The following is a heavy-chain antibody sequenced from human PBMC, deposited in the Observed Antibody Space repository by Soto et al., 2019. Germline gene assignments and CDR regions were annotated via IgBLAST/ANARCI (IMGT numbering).Heavy chain of an antibody. CDR3: ASRQMTTVTPFDY. J-gene: IGHJ4*02. CDR2: INHSGST. CDR1: GGSFSGYY. D-gene: IGHD4-17*01. V-gene: IGHV4-34*01. Sequence: PSETLSLTCAVFGGSFSGYYWSWIRQPPGKGLEWIGEINHSGSTNYNPSLKSRVTISVDTSKNQFSLKLSSVTAADTAVYYCASRQMTTVTPFDYWGQGALVTVSS.